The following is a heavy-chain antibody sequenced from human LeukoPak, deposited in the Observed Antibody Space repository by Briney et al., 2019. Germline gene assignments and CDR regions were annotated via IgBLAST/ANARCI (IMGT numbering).Heavy chain of an antibody. CDR1: GYTLTELS. Sequence: ASVKVSCKVSGYTLTELSMLWVRQAPGKGLEWMGGFDPEDGETIYAQKFQGRVTMTEDTSTDTAYMELSSLRSEDTAVYYCASGAEYYYDSSGYHGHFQPWGQGNLVTVSS. CDR2: FDPEDGET. CDR3: ASGAEYYYDSSGYHGHFQP. V-gene: IGHV1-24*01. D-gene: IGHD3-22*01. J-gene: IGHJ1*01.